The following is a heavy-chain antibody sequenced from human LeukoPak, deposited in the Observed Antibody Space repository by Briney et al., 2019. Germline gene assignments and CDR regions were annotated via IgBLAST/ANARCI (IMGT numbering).Heavy chain of an antibody. D-gene: IGHD3-10*01. CDR2: IYTSGST. CDR1: GGSISSYY. CDR3: ARDPYKLPRIGNVLLWFGEPIPNYCYYGMDV. V-gene: IGHV4-4*07. J-gene: IGHJ6*02. Sequence: PSETLSLTCTVSGGSISSYYWSWIRQPAGNGLEWIGRIYTSGSTNYNPSLKSRVTMSVDTSKNQFSLKLSSVPAAETAVYYCARDPYKLPRIGNVLLWFGEPIPNYCYYGMDVWGQGTTVTVSS.